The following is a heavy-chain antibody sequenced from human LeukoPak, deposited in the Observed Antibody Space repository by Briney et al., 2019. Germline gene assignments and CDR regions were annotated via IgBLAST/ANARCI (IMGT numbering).Heavy chain of an antibody. CDR3: ATSRITMIGDYMDF. J-gene: IGHJ6*03. CDR2: IYSAGST. V-gene: IGHV3-53*05. D-gene: IGHD3-22*01. CDR1: GFTVSRNY. Sequence: GGSLRLSCAASGFTVSRNYMNWVRQAPGKGLEWVSVIYSAGSTYYADSVKGRFTLSRDNSKNTVYLQVDSLRSEDTAVYFCATSRITMIGDYMDFWGRGTAVTVSS.